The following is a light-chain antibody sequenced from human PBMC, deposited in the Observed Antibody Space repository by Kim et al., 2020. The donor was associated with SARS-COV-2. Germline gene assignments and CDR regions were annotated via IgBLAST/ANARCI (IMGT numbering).Light chain of an antibody. CDR3: GTWDSSLSAV. J-gene: IGLJ3*02. V-gene: IGLV1-51*01. CDR1: SSNIANNY. Sequence: PGQKVTISSSGSSSNIANNYVSWYQQLPGTAPKLLIYDNNKRPSGIPDRFSGSKSGTSATLGITGLQTGDEADYYCGTWDSSLSAVFGGGTKLTVL. CDR2: DNN.